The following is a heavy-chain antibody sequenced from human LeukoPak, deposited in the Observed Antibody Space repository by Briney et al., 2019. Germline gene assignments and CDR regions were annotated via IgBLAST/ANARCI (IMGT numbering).Heavy chain of an antibody. CDR1: GFTFSDYH. CDR3: ARGISLYYFDY. Sequence: GGSLRLSCAASGFTFSDYHMSWIRQAPGKGLEWLSYISSSSSYTNYADSVKGRFTISRDNAKNSLYLQMNSLRAEDTAVYYCARGISLYYFDYWGQGTLVTVSS. J-gene: IGHJ4*02. CDR2: ISSSSSYT. V-gene: IGHV3-11*05.